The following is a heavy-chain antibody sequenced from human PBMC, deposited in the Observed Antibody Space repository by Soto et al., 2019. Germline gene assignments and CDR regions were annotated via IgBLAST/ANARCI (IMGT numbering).Heavy chain of an antibody. V-gene: IGHV3-23*01. J-gene: IGHJ5*02. CDR3: AKDAISMVRGVNNWFDP. CDR2: ISGGGGVST. Sequence: LRLSCAASGFTFSSYAMTWVRQAPGKGLEWVSGISGGGGVSTYYADSVKGRFTISRDNSMNTLYLQMNRLRAEDTAVYYCAKDAISMVRGVNNWFDPWGQGTLVTVSS. CDR1: GFTFSSYA. D-gene: IGHD3-10*01.